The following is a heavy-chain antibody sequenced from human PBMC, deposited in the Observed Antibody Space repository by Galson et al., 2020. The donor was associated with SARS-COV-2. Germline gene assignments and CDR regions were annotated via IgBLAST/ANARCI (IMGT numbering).Heavy chain of an antibody. CDR2: ISYDGSNK. J-gene: IGHJ6*04. CDR1: GFTFSSYA. Sequence: PGGSLRLSCAASGFTFSSYAMHWVRQAPGKGLEWVAVISYDGSNKYYADSVKGRFTISRDNSKNTLYLQMNSLRAEDTAVYYCARDLIAVAGYGMDVWGKGTTVTVSS. CDR3: ARDLIAVAGYGMDV. V-gene: IGHV3-30-3*01. D-gene: IGHD6-19*01.